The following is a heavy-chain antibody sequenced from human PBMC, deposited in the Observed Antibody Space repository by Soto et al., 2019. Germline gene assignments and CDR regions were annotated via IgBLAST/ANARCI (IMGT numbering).Heavy chain of an antibody. V-gene: IGHV3-48*02. D-gene: IGHD3-22*01. CDR1: GFPFSIYS. Sequence: PGGSLRLSCAASGFPFSIYSMNLVRQSPGKGLEWVSYISSSSSTIYYADSVKGRFTISRDNAKNSLYLQMNSLRDEDTAVYYCARTFRGSRPWDSSGQVGLCFDWGQGTLVTVSS. CDR3: ARTFRGSRPWDSSGQVGLCFD. CDR2: ISSSSSTI. J-gene: IGHJ4*02.